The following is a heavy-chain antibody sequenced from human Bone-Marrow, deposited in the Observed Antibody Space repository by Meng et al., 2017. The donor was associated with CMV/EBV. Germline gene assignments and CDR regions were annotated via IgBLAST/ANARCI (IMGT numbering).Heavy chain of an antibody. CDR3: ARLPYDFRSAEFYAMDV. J-gene: IGHJ6*02. Sequence: GESLKISCAASGFRFRTYWMTWVRQAPGKGPEWVANIKQEGSEKYYVDSVKGRFTISRDNAKNSLYLQMNSLRAEDTAVYYCARLPYDFRSAEFYAMDVWGQGTTVTASS. CDR2: IKQEGSEK. D-gene: IGHD3-3*01. V-gene: IGHV3-7*01. CDR1: GFRFRTYW.